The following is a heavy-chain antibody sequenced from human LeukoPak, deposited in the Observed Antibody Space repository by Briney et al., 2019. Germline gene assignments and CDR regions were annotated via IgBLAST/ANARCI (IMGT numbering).Heavy chain of an antibody. V-gene: IGHV3-30*04. CDR1: GFTFSSYA. Sequence: AGSLRLSCAASGFTFSSYAMHWVRQPPGKGLEWVGVISYDGSNKYYADSVKGRFTISRDNSKNTLYLQMSSLRAEDTAVYYCARDAAYYMKLDHAEYFQHWGQGTLVTVSS. CDR2: ISYDGSNK. J-gene: IGHJ1*01. CDR3: ARDAAYYMKLDHAEYFQH. D-gene: IGHD3-10*01.